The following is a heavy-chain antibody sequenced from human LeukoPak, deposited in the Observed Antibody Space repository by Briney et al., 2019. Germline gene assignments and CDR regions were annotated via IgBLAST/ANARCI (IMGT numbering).Heavy chain of an antibody. Sequence: ASVKVSCKTSGYTFTNYAMNWVRQAPGQGPEWMGWINTHTGNPTYAQGFTGHFVFSLDTSVTTAYLQISSLKAEDTAVYYCAREYIDPTLGDNGWGSYIDYWGQGTLVTVSS. V-gene: IGHV7-4-1*02. J-gene: IGHJ4*02. CDR1: GYTFTNYA. CDR3: AREYIDPTLGDNGWGSYIDY. CDR2: INTHTGNP. D-gene: IGHD3-10*01.